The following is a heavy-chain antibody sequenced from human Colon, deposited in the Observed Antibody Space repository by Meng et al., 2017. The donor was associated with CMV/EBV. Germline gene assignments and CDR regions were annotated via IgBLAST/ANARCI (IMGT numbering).Heavy chain of an antibody. V-gene: IGHV4-34*10. CDR1: GESAGGCY. CDR3: ARYEYRTALYGVDV. D-gene: IGHD5-18*01. J-gene: IGHJ6*01. CDR2: IKHSGGT. Sequence: VQGESAGGCYWSWMRQSPGKGVEWIGEIKHSGGTDYSPSLESRVTISIDTSKQEFYLNLTSLTAADTAVYYCARYEYRTALYGVDVWGQGTTVTVSS.